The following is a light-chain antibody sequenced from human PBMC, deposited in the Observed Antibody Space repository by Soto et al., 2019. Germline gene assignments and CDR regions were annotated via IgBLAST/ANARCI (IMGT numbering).Light chain of an antibody. V-gene: IGKV1-5*01. CDR3: QHYNIYSPWT. CDR1: QSINAW. J-gene: IGKJ1*01. CDR2: DAS. Sequence: IKMTHPLSTLSAPLGGRAPLXYRASQSINAWLAWYQQKPGKAPKLLIYDASSLQSGVPSRFSGSGSGTEFTLTISGLQPDDFATYYCQHYNIYSPWTFGQGTKVDNK.